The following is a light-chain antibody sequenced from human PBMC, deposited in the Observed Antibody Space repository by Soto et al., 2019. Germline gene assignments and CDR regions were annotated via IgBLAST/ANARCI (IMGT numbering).Light chain of an antibody. J-gene: IGLJ1*01. CDR1: RSDVGRFNY. CDR3: SSYVGDSNYI. V-gene: IGLV2-11*01. CDR2: DVR. Sequence: QSALTQPPSVSGSPGQSVTISCAGTRSDVGRFNYVSWYQQHPGKAPKLMIFDVRERPSGVPDRFSGSRSGNTASLTISGLQTEDEADYYCSSYVGDSNYIFGPGTKLTVL.